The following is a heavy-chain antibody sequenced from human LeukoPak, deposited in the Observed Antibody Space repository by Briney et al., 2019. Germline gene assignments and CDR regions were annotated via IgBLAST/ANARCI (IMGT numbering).Heavy chain of an antibody. CDR3: ARGITIFGVVIAYYFDY. J-gene: IGHJ4*02. D-gene: IGHD3-3*01. CDR1: GGSISGYY. V-gene: IGHV4-59*01. Sequence: SETLSLTCTVSGGSISGYYWSWIRQPPGKGLEWIGYIYYSGSTNYNPSLKSRVTISVDTSKNQFSLKLSSVTAADTAVYYCARGITIFGVVIAYYFDYWGQGTLVTVSS. CDR2: IYYSGST.